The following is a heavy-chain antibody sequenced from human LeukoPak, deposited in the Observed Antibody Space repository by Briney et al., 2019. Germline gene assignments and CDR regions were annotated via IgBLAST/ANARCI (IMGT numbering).Heavy chain of an antibody. Sequence: SETLSLTCTVSGGSISSGSYYWSWTRQPAGKGLEWIGRIYTSGSTNYNPSLKSRVTISVDTSKNQFSLKLSSVTAADTAVYYCARDIHNWNYDWFDPWGQGTLVTVSS. D-gene: IGHD1-7*01. J-gene: IGHJ5*02. CDR2: IYTSGST. CDR3: ARDIHNWNYDWFDP. CDR1: GGSISSGSYY. V-gene: IGHV4-61*02.